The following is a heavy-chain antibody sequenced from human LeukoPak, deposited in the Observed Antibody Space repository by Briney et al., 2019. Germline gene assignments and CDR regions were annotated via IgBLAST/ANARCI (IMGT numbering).Heavy chain of an antibody. CDR3: ARDLTISGYFDY. V-gene: IGHV1-8*01. D-gene: IGHD2-2*02. J-gene: IGHJ4*02. CDR1: GYTFTSYN. CDR2: MNPNNGDT. Sequence: ASVKVSCKASGYTFTSYNINWVRQPTGQGLEWMGWMNPNNGDTGYAQKFQGRVSMTRDTSISTAYMELSSLRSEDTAVYYCARDLTISGYFDYWGQGTLVTVSS.